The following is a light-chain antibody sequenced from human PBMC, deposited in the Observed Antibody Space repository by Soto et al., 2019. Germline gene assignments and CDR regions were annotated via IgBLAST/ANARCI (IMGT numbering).Light chain of an antibody. CDR3: SSYTSSSTYWV. CDR1: SSDIGGYNY. CDR2: EVS. J-gene: IGLJ3*02. Sequence: QSVLTQPASVSGSAGQSIAISCTGTSSDIGGYNYVSWYQQHPGKAPKLMIYEVSNRPSGVSNRFSGSKSGNTASLTISGLQAEDEADYYCSSYTSSSTYWVFGGGTQLTVL. V-gene: IGLV2-14*01.